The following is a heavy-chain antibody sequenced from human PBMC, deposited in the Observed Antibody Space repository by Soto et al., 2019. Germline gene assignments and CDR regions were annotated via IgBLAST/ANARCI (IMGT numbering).Heavy chain of an antibody. J-gene: IGHJ4*02. Sequence: ASVKVSCKAPGYTFTTYYMHWVRQAPGQGLEWMGIINPSGGSTRYAQKFQGRVTMTRDTSTSTVYMELSSLTSEDTAVYYCVRAPLGITVAPDHWGQGTLVTVSS. CDR2: INPSGGST. CDR1: GYTFTTYY. V-gene: IGHV1-46*01. D-gene: IGHD6-19*01. CDR3: VRAPLGITVAPDH.